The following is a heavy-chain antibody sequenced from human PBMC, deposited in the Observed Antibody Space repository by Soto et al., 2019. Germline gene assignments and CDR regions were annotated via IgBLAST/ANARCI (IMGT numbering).Heavy chain of an antibody. J-gene: IGHJ4*02. V-gene: IGHV4-59*01. Sequence: SDTLSLTCTVSGDSIISYSWIWIRQPPGKGLEWIGNIHYNGNTKYSPSLKSRVTMSVDTSKNHFSLKLISVTTADTAVYYCARDRSGSYYPSFFDYWGQG. CDR3: ARDRSGSYYPSFFDY. CDR2: IHYNGNT. D-gene: IGHD1-26*01. CDR1: GDSIISYS.